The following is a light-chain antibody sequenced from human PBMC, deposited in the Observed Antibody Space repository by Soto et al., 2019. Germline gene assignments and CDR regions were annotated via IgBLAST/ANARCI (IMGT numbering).Light chain of an antibody. V-gene: IGKV3-11*01. Sequence: EIVLTQSPATLSLSPGERATLSCRASQSVSSYLAWYQQKPGQAPRLLIYDASNRATGIPARFSGSGSGTDFTLTIGSLEPEDFAVYYCRQRRNWPITFGQGTRLEIK. CDR3: RQRRNWPIT. CDR2: DAS. CDR1: QSVSSY. J-gene: IGKJ5*01.